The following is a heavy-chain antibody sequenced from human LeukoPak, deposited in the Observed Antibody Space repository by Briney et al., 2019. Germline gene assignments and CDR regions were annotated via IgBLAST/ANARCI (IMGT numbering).Heavy chain of an antibody. CDR1: GGSISSGGYY. Sequence: SEPLSLTCTVSGGSISSGGYYWSWIRQHPGKGLEWLGYISSSGSSYDNPPLKNRLTISGDTSKDPFSLKLSSVSTAVPAVYYYARDDWGFEPWGQGTLVTVSS. CDR2: ISSSGSS. V-gene: IGHV4-31*03. J-gene: IGHJ5*02. D-gene: IGHD2-21*01. CDR3: ARDDWGFEP.